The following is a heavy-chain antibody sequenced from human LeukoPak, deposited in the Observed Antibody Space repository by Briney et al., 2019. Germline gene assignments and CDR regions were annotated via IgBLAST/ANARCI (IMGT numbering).Heavy chain of an antibody. CDR1: GFTFSSYA. Sequence: PGGSLRLSCAASGFTFSSYAVSWVRQAPGKGLEWVSGISGSGFSTYYADSVEGRFTISRDNSKNTLYLQMNSLRAEDTAVYYCAKYDMVRGVYWGQGTLVTVSS. V-gene: IGHV3-23*01. J-gene: IGHJ4*02. D-gene: IGHD3-10*01. CDR3: AKYDMVRGVY. CDR2: ISGSGFST.